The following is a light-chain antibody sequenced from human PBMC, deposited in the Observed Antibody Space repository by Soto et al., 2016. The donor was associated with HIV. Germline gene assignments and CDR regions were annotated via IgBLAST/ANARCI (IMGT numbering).Light chain of an antibody. Sequence: SYVLTQPPSVSVAPGKTATITCGGDNIGYKSVHWYQQKSGQAPVLVVYDDSDRPAGIPERFSGSNSGNTATLSISSVEAGDEADYYCQVWDSHSDHSYVFGPGTKVNVL. CDR2: DDS. CDR1: NIGYKS. CDR3: QVWDSHSDHSYV. V-gene: IGLV3-21*03. J-gene: IGLJ1*01.